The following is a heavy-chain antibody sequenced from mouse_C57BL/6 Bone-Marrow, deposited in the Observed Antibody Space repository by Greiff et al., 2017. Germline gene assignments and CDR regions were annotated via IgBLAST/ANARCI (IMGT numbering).Heavy chain of an antibody. V-gene: IGHV1-69*01. J-gene: IGHJ3*01. Sequence: QVQLQQPGAELVMPGASVKLSCKASGYTFTSYWMHWVKQRPGQGLEWIGEIDPSDSYTNYNQTFTGKSTLTVDNSSSTAYMQLSSLTSEDAAVYYGAREIYYYGSSPPWLAYWGQGTLVTVSA. CDR2: IDPSDSYT. CDR3: AREIYYYGSSPPWLAY. CDR1: GYTFTSYW. D-gene: IGHD1-1*01.